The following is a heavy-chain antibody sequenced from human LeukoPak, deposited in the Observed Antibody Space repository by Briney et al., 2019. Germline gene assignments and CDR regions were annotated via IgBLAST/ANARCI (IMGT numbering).Heavy chain of an antibody. V-gene: IGHV4-59*01. Sequence: PSETLSLTCTVSGGSISSYYWSWIRQPPGKGLEWIGYIYYSGSTNYNPSLKSRVTISVDTSKNQFSLKLSSVTAVDTAVYYCAGSFGGGSGSYYSIDYWGQGTLVTVSS. CDR2: IYYSGST. J-gene: IGHJ4*02. CDR1: GGSISSYY. D-gene: IGHD3-10*01. CDR3: AGSFGGGSGSYYSIDY.